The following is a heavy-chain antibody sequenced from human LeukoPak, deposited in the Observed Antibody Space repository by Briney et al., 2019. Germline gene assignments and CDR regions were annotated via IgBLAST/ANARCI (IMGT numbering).Heavy chain of an antibody. J-gene: IGHJ6*03. CDR2: IYYSGST. D-gene: IGHD3-16*01. CDR3: ARVFEGSGGARYYYYYMDV. V-gene: IGHV4-59*13. CDR1: GGSISSYY. Sequence: SETLSLTCTVSGGSISSYYWRWIRQPPGKGLEWLGYIYYSGSTNYNPFLKSRVTISVDTSKNQFSLKLSSVTAADTAVYYCARVFEGSGGARYYYYYMDVWGKGTTVTVSS.